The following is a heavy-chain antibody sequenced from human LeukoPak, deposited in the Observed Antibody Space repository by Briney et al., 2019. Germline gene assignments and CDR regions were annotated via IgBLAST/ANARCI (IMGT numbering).Heavy chain of an antibody. CDR3: ARERLHSGSYTYDC. D-gene: IGHD1-26*01. J-gene: IGHJ4*02. V-gene: IGHV3-66*02. CDR1: GFTFSNYW. Sequence: PGGSLRLSCAASGFTFSNYWMSWVRQAPGKGLEWVSVIYSGGSTYYADSVKGRFTISRDNSKNTLYLQMNGLRAEDTAVYYCARERLHSGSYTYDCWGQGTLVTVSS. CDR2: IYSGGST.